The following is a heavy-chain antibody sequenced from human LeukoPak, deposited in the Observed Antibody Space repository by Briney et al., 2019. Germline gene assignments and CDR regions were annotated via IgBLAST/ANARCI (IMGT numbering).Heavy chain of an antibody. CDR3: ARVSTGFYYDSSGYVGY. V-gene: IGHV1-18*01. Sequence: EASVKVSCKASGYTFTSYGISWVRQAPGQGLEWMGWISAYNGNTNYAQKLQGRVIMTTDTSTSTAYMELRSLRSDDTAVYYCARVSTGFYYDSSGYVGYWGQGTLVTVSS. CDR2: ISAYNGNT. J-gene: IGHJ4*02. CDR1: GYTFTSYG. D-gene: IGHD3-22*01.